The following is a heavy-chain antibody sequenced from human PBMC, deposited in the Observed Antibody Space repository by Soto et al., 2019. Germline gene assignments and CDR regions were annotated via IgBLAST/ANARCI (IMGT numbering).Heavy chain of an antibody. CDR2: ISYDGSNK. Sequence: QVQLVESGGGVVQPGRSLRLSCAASGFTFSSYGMHWVRQAPGKGLEWVAVISYDGSNKYYADSVKGRFTISRDNSKNTLYLQMNSLRAEDKAVYYWAKDAGYSGYESYYYYGRDVWGQGTTVTVSS. J-gene: IGHJ6*02. V-gene: IGHV3-30*18. CDR1: GFTFSSYG. CDR3: AKDAGYSGYESYYYYGRDV. D-gene: IGHD5-12*01.